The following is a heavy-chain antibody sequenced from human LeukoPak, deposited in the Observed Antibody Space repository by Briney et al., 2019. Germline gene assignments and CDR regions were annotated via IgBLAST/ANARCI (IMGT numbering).Heavy chain of an antibody. V-gene: IGHV4-59*01. J-gene: IGHJ6*04. CDR3: ARDMKVYGSGSYYRYYYYGMDV. Sequence: SETLSLTCNVSGGSISSYYWSWIRQPPGKGLEWIGYIYYSGSTNYNPSLKSRVTISVDTSKNQFSLKLSSVTAADTAVYYCARDMKVYGSGSYYRYYYYGMDVWGKGTTVTVSS. CDR2: IYYSGST. D-gene: IGHD3-10*01. CDR1: GGSISSYY.